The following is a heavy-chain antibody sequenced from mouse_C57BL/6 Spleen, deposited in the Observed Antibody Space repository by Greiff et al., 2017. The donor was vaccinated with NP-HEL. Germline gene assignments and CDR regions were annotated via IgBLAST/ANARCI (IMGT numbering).Heavy chain of an antibody. CDR2: IHPNSGST. CDR1: GYTFTSYW. CDR3: ASGDYYGSSRPAWFAY. Sequence: QVQLQQPGAELVKPGASVKLSCKASGYTFTSYWMHWVKQRPGQGLEWIGMIHPNSGSTNYNEKFKSKATLTVDKSSSTAYMQLSSLTSEDSAVYYCASGDYYGSSRPAWFAYWGQGTLVTVSA. V-gene: IGHV1-64*01. J-gene: IGHJ3*01. D-gene: IGHD1-1*01.